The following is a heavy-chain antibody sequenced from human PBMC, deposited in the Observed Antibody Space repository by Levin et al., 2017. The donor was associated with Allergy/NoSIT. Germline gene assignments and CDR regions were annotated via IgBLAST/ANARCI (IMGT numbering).Heavy chain of an antibody. CDR3: AGVINGYVQY. V-gene: IGHV3-74*01. J-gene: IGHJ4*02. CDR2: INSDGSSL. D-gene: IGHD2-8*01. CDR1: GFTFSNYW. Sequence: GESLKISCAASGFTFSNYWMHWVRQAPGKGLEWVSRINSDGSSLSYAGSVKGRFTISRDSAKNTLHLQMNSLRAEDTAVYYCAGVINGYVQYWGQGTRVTVSS.